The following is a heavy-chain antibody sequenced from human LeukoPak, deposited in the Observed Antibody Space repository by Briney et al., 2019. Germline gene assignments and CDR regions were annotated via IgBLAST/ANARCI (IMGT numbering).Heavy chain of an antibody. V-gene: IGHV4-4*07. CDR2: IYTSGST. J-gene: IGHJ4*02. CDR3: ARDRRYYCSGDSCYPARNFDY. Sequence: PSETLSLTCTVSGGSISSYYWSWIRQPAGKGLEWIGRIYTSGSTNYNPSLKSRVTMSVDTSKNQFSLKLSSVTAADTAVYYCARDRRYYCSGDSCYPARNFDYWGQGALVTVSS. D-gene: IGHD2-15*01. CDR1: GGSISSYY.